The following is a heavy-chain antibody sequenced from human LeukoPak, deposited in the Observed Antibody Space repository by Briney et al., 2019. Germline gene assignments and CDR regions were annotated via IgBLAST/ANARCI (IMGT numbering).Heavy chain of an antibody. CDR3: ARILTMVRGVAPYYYMDV. D-gene: IGHD3-10*01. CDR1: GGSFSGYY. CDR2: INHSGST. V-gene: IGHV4-34*01. J-gene: IGHJ6*03. Sequence: PSETLSLTCAVYGGSFSGYYWSWIRQPPGKGLEWIGEINHSGSTNYNPSLKSRVTISLDTSKNQFSLKLSSVTAADSADYYCARILTMVRGVAPYYYMDVWGKGTTVTVSS.